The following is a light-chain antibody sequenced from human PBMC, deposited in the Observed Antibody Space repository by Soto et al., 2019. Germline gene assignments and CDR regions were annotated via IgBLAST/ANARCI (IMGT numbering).Light chain of an antibody. J-gene: IGLJ1*01. CDR3: ATWDDSRKGV. Sequence: VLTQPPSASGTPGQRIIISCSGSTSNIESHSVNWYQQVPGTAPKLLIITNNQRPSGVPDRFSGSKSGASASLAISGLQSEDEATYYCATWDDSRKGVFGTGTKVTVL. CDR1: TSNIESHS. V-gene: IGLV1-44*01. CDR2: TNN.